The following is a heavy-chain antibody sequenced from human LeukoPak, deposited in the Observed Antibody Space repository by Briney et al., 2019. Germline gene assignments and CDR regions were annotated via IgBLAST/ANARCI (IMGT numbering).Heavy chain of an antibody. CDR2: ISAYNGNT. V-gene: IGHV1-18*01. D-gene: IGHD3-3*01. CDR3: AREGQNYDFWSGYHYYYYGMDV. Sequence: ASVTVSCKASGYTFTSYGISWVRQAPGQGLEWMGWISAYNGNTNYAQKLQGRVTMTTDTSTSTAYMELRSLRSDDTAVYYCAREGQNYDFWSGYHYYYYGMDVWGQGTTVTVSS. CDR1: GYTFTSYG. J-gene: IGHJ6*02.